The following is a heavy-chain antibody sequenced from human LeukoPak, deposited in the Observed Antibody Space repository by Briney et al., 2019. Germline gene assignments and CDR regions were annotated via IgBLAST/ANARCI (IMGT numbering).Heavy chain of an antibody. CDR3: ARDLIAVAGSYNWFDP. Sequence: GGSLRLSCAASGFTFNTYAIHWVRQAPGKGLEWVSAISGSGGSTYYADSVKGRFTISRDNSKNTLYLQMNSLRAEDTAVYYCARDLIAVAGSYNWFDPWGQGTLVTVSS. D-gene: IGHD6-19*01. J-gene: IGHJ5*02. V-gene: IGHV3-23*01. CDR2: ISGSGGST. CDR1: GFTFNTYA.